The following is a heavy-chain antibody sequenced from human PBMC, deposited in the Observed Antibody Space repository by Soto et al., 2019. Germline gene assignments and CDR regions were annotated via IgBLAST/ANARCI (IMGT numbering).Heavy chain of an antibody. J-gene: IGHJ6*02. Sequence: GASVKVSCKASGYTFTSYGISWVRQAPGQGLEWMGWISAYNGNTNYAQKLQGRVTMTTDTSTSTAYMELRSLRSDDTAVYYCAREGEYYDIPGLNYGMDVWGQGTTVTVSS. CDR1: GYTFTSYG. V-gene: IGHV1-18*01. D-gene: IGHD3-9*01. CDR3: AREGEYYDIPGLNYGMDV. CDR2: ISAYNGNT.